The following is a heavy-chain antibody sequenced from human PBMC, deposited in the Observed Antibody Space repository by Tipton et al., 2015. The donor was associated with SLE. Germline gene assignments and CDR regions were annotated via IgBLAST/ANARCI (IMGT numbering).Heavy chain of an antibody. CDR1: GGSISSYY. CDR3: ARGGTAPGTLYFDL. CDR2: IYYSGST. Sequence: TLSLTCTVSGGSISSYYWSWIRQPPGKGLEWIGYIYYSGSTNYNPSFKSRVTISVDTSRNQFSLKLSSVTAADTAVYYCARGGTAPGTLYFDLWGQGILVTVSS. V-gene: IGHV4-59*01. D-gene: IGHD1-7*01. J-gene: IGHJ4*02.